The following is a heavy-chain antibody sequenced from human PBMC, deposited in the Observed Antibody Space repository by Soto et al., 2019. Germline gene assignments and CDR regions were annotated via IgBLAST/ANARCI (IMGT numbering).Heavy chain of an antibody. CDR3: ARDAEPVTTAYYFDY. CDR2: ISYDGRDK. Sequence: QVQLVESGGGVVQPGRSLRLSCAASGFTFSDYAMHWVRQAPGKGLEWVTLISYDGRDKYYADSVKGRFTFSRDNSKNTLYLQMNSLKPEDTAVYYCARDAEPVTTAYYFDYWGQGALVTVSS. J-gene: IGHJ4*02. CDR1: GFTFSDYA. V-gene: IGHV3-30*04. D-gene: IGHD4-17*01.